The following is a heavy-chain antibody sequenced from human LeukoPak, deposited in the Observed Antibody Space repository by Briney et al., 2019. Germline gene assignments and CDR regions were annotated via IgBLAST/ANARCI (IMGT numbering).Heavy chain of an antibody. D-gene: IGHD4-17*01. CDR2: IMPLFGTA. CDR3: ARDVHGDYGSGWFDP. CDR1: GGTFNNSA. V-gene: IGHV1-69*05. J-gene: IGHJ5*02. Sequence: SVKVSCXTSGGTFNNSAISWVRQAPGQGLGWLGGIMPLFGTAGYAQKFQGRVTITKDESTRTVYLELTSLTSDDTAVYYCARDVHGDYGSGWFDPWGQGTLVSVSS.